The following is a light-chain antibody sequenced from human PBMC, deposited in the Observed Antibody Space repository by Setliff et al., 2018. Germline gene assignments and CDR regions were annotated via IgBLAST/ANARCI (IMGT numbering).Light chain of an antibody. V-gene: IGLV2-11*01. CDR3: SSYADSYTLV. CDR1: SSDVGGYNY. J-gene: IGLJ2*01. Sequence: ALTQPRSVSGSPGQSVTISCTGTSSDVGGYNYVSWYQQHPGKAPKLMIYDVTKWPSGVPDRFSGSKSGNTASLTISGLQAEDEADYYCSSYADSYTLVFGGGTKVTVL. CDR2: DVT.